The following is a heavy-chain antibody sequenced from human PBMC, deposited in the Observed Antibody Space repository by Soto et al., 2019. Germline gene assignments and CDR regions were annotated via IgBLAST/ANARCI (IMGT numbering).Heavy chain of an antibody. CDR1: GYIFTTYW. J-gene: IGHJ4*02. V-gene: IGHV5-51*01. CDR2: IYPGDSDT. D-gene: IGHD3-22*01. Sequence: GESLKISCKGSGYIFTTYWIAWVRQMPGKGLEWTGLIYPGDSDTRYSPSFQGQVTISVDKSTSTAYLQWSGLEASDTAMYYCARSYYDSDGYYYDMDYWGQGTLVTVSS. CDR3: ARSYYDSDGYYYDMDY.